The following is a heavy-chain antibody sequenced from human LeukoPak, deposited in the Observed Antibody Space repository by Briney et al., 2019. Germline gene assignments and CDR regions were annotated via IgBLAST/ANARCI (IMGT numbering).Heavy chain of an antibody. V-gene: IGHV1-2*06. J-gene: IGHJ6*03. CDR1: GYTFTGYY. CDR3: ARGLDYYYYMDV. Sequence: ASVKVSCKASGYTFTGYYLHWVRQAPGQGLEWMGRINPNSGGTNYAQKFQGRVTMTTDTSISTAYMELSSLRSEDTAVYYCARGLDYYYYMDVWGKGTTVTVSS. D-gene: IGHD3/OR15-3a*01. CDR2: INPNSGGT.